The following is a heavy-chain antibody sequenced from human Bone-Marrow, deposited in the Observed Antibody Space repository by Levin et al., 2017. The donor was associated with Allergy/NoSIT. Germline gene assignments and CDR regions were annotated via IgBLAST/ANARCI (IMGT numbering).Heavy chain of an antibody. J-gene: IGHJ4*02. V-gene: IGHV4-39*01. CDR1: GGSISSSSYY. Sequence: SQTLSLTCTVSGGSISSSSYYWGWIRQPPGKGLEWIGSIYYSGSTYYNPSLKSRVTISVDTSKNQFSLKLSSVTAADTAVYYCARHPIPPVDDSSGYYFPDWGQGTLVTVSS. CDR2: IYYSGST. D-gene: IGHD3-22*01. CDR3: ARHPIPPVDDSSGYYFPD.